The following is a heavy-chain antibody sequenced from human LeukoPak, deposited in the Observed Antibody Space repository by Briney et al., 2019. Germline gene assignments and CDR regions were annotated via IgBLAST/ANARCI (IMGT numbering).Heavy chain of an antibody. CDR2: ISYDGGNK. Sequence: GGSLRLSCAASGLTFSNYWMDWVRQAPGKGLEWVAVISYDGGNKYYADSVKGRFAISRDNSKNTLYLQMNSLRAEDTAVYYCARDWALYYYDSSGYFDYWGQGTLVTVSS. V-gene: IGHV3-30*09. J-gene: IGHJ4*02. D-gene: IGHD3-22*01. CDR3: ARDWALYYYDSSGYFDY. CDR1: GLTFSNYW.